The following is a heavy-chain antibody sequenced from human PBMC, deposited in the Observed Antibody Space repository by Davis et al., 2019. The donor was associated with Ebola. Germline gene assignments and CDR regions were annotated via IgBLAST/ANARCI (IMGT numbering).Heavy chain of an antibody. V-gene: IGHV4-59*12. CDR3: ARDRLHQGPIGLPPGTLLQEHL. CDR1: GGSISSYY. CDR2: IYYSGST. Sequence: SETLSLTCTVSGGSISSYYWSWIRQPPGKGLEWIGYIYYSGSTYYNPSLKSRVTISVDTSKNQFSLKLSSVTAADTAVYYCARDRLHQGPIGLPPGTLLQEHLWG. J-gene: IGHJ6*01.